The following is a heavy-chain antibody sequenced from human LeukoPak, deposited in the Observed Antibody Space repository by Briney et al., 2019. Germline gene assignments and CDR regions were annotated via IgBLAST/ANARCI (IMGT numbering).Heavy chain of an antibody. Sequence: GGSLRLSCAASGFTFSDHYMDWVRQAPGKGLEWVGRTRNKANSYTTEYAASVKGRFTISRDDSKNSLYLQMNSLETEDTAVYYCARGPRWYYYDSSGFVDYWGQGTLVTVSS. V-gene: IGHV3-72*01. D-gene: IGHD3-22*01. CDR2: TRNKANSYTT. CDR3: ARGPRWYYYDSSGFVDY. J-gene: IGHJ4*02. CDR1: GFTFSDHY.